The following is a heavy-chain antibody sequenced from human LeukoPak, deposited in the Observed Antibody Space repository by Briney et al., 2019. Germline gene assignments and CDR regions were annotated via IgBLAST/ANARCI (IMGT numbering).Heavy chain of an antibody. CDR2: ISGSGGST. V-gene: IGHV3-23*01. CDR1: GFTFSSYA. CDR3: AKDQPPYSSGWYLIDAFDI. D-gene: IGHD6-19*01. Sequence: GGSLRLSCAASGFTFSSYAMSWVRQAPGKGLEWVSAISGSGGSTYYADSVKGRFTISRDNSKNTLYLQMNSLRAEDTAVYYCAKDQPPYSSGWYLIDAFDIWGQGTMVTVSS. J-gene: IGHJ3*02.